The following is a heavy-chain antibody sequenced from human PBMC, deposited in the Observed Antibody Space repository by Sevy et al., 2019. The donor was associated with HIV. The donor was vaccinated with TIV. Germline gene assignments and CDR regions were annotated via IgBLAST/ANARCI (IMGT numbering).Heavy chain of an antibody. CDR3: AREVLYGDYGFDY. J-gene: IGHJ4*02. D-gene: IGHD4-17*01. CDR1: GFTFSSYS. Sequence: GGSLRLSCAASGFTFSSYSMNWVRQAPGKGLEWVSSISSSSSYIYYADSVKGRFTISRDNAKNSLYLQMNSLRAEDTAVYYCAREVLYGDYGFDYWGQGTLVTVSS. CDR2: ISSSSSYI. V-gene: IGHV3-21*01.